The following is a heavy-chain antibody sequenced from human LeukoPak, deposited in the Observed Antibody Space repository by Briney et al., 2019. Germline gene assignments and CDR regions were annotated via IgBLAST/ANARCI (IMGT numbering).Heavy chain of an antibody. CDR3: AREISGTNYNPLGYMDV. J-gene: IGHJ6*03. Sequence: SETLSLTCTVSGGSISLYYWNWIRQPAGRGLEWIGRIFTSGITNYNPSLKSRVTMSVEKSKSQFSLALSSVTAADTAVHYCAREISGTNYNPLGYMDVWGKGTAVTVSS. D-gene: IGHD3-10*01. CDR1: GGSISLYY. CDR2: IFTSGIT. V-gene: IGHV4-4*07.